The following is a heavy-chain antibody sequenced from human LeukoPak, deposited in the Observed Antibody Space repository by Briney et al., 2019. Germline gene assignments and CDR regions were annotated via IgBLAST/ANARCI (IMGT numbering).Heavy chain of an antibody. V-gene: IGHV3-53*01. CDR3: TTDLDHDGSGFSDC. J-gene: IGHJ4*02. Sequence: GGSLRLSCAASGFTVSSNFLSWVRQPPGKGLEWVSDIYSGGSTYYADSVKGRFTISRDNSKNTLYLQMNSLRAEDTAVYYCTTDLDHDGSGFSDCWGQGTLVTVSS. CDR2: IYSGGST. D-gene: IGHD3-22*01. CDR1: GFTVSSNF.